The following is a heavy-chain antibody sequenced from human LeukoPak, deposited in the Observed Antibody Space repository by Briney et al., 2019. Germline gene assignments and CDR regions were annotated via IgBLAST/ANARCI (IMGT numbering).Heavy chain of an antibody. Sequence: ASVKVSCKASGYTFTGYYMHWVRQAPGQGLEWMGWINPNSGGTNYAQKFQGRVTMTRDTSISTAYMELSRLRSDDTAVYYCARDPGLVTTRPDDAFDIWGQGTMVTVSS. V-gene: IGHV1-2*02. CDR1: GYTFTGYY. CDR2: INPNSGGT. CDR3: ARDPGLVTTRPDDAFDI. J-gene: IGHJ3*02. D-gene: IGHD4-17*01.